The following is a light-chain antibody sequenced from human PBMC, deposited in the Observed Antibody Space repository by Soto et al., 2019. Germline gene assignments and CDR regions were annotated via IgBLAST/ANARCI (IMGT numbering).Light chain of an antibody. CDR1: SSDVGGYNY. J-gene: IGLJ2*01. CDR3: SSYTSSSTLA. Sequence: ALTQPASVSGSPGQSITISCTGTSSDVGGYNYVSWYQQHPGKAPKLMIYDVSNRPSGVSNRFSGSKSGNTASLTISGLQAEDEADYYCSSYTSSSTLAFGGGTKLTVL. CDR2: DVS. V-gene: IGLV2-14*01.